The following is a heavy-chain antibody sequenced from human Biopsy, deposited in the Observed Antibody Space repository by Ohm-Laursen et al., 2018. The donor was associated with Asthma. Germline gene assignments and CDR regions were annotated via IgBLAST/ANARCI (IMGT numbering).Heavy chain of an antibody. Sequence: SQTLSLTCTASGGSISSGAYYWSWVRQPPGKGLEWIGYIYYIGSTYYNPSLKSRVAISLDTSKNQFSLKPSSVTAADTAVYFCARRGGVRRYFDYWGQGTLVTVSS. V-gene: IGHV4-30-4*01. CDR2: IYYIGST. CDR3: ARRGGVRRYFDY. D-gene: IGHD3-16*01. J-gene: IGHJ4*02. CDR1: GGSISSGAYY.